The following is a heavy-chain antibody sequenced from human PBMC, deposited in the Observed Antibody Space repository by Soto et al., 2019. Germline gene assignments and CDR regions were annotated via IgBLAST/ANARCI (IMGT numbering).Heavy chain of an antibody. CDR2: ISYDGSNK. D-gene: IGHD2-21*02. CDR3: PREETAWALTYGSDV. Sequence: GGYGGHRIIKAKGKGLEWVAVISYDGSNKYYADSVKGRFTISGDNTKNSLSLQMNNLRAEDTAVYYCPREETAWALTYGSDVLLQGTSDPGS. J-gene: IGHJ6*02. V-gene: IGHV3-30-3*01. CDR1: GGYG.